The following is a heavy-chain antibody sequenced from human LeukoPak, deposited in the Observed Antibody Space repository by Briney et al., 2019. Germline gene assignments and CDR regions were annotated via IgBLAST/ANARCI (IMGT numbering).Heavy chain of an antibody. CDR1: GGSISSYY. V-gene: IGHV4-59*01. CDR3: ARGRRWLQSIDY. CDR2: IYYSGST. Sequence: PSETLSLTCTVSGGSISSYYWSWIRQPPGKGLEWIGYIYYSGSTNYNPSLKSRVTISVDTSENQFSLKLSSVTAADTAVYYCARGRRWLQSIDYWGQGTLVTVSS. D-gene: IGHD5-24*01. J-gene: IGHJ4*02.